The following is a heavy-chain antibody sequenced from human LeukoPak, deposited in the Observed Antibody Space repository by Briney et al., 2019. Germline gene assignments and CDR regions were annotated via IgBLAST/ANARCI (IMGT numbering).Heavy chain of an antibody. Sequence: GGSLRLSCAASGFTFDDYGMSWVRQAPGKGLEWVSGVNWNGGSTGYADSVKGRFTISRDNAKNSLYLQMNSLRAEDTAVYYCARGGDGYNYFDYWGQGTLVTVSS. CDR1: GFTFDDYG. CDR3: ARGGDGYNYFDY. CDR2: VNWNGGST. D-gene: IGHD5-24*01. V-gene: IGHV3-20*04. J-gene: IGHJ4*02.